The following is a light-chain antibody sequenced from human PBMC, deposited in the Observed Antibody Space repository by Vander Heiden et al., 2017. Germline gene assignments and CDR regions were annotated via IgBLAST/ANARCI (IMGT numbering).Light chain of an antibody. V-gene: IGLV1-47*01. CDR3: AAWDDSRSGRV. J-gene: IGLJ3*02. CDR2: RNN. Sequence: QSVLTQPPSASGTPGQRVTISCSGSSSNIGSNYVYWYQQRPGTAPKLLIYRNNQRPSGVPDRFSGSKSGTSASLATSGLRAEEEADYYCAAWDDSRSGRVFGGGTKLTVL. CDR1: SSNIGSNY.